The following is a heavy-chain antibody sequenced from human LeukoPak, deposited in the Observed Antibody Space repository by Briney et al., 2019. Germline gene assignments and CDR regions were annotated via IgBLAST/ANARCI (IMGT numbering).Heavy chain of an antibody. CDR1: GFTFSSYW. CDR3: AREGPDSSGYYSDY. J-gene: IGHJ4*02. V-gene: IGHV3-74*01. D-gene: IGHD3-22*01. CDR2: INSDGSST. Sequence: PGGSLRLSCAASGFTFSSYWVHSVRQAPGKGLVWVSRINSDGSSTAYADSVKGRFTISRDNAKNTLYLHMNSLRDEDTAVYYCAREGPDSSGYYSDYWGQGTLVTVSS.